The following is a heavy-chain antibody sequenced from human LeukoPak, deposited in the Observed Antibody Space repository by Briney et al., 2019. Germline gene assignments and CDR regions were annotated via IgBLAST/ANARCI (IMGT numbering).Heavy chain of an antibody. CDR2: ISGSGGST. CDR3: AKSFYDFWSGYYAFDI. D-gene: IGHD3-3*01. CDR1: GFTFNSYS. J-gene: IGHJ3*02. Sequence: GGSLRLSCAASGFTFNSYSMNWVRQAPGKGLEWVSAISGSGGSTYYADSVKGRFTISRDNSKNTLHLQMNSLRAEDTAVYYCAKSFYDFWSGYYAFDIWGQGTMVTVSS. V-gene: IGHV3-23*01.